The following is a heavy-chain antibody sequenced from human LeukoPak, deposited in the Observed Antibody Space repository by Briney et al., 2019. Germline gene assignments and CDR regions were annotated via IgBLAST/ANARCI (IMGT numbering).Heavy chain of an antibody. V-gene: IGHV1-69*06. CDR3: ATEMVYGITMVRGVLCY. J-gene: IGHJ4*02. CDR2: IIPMFETP. Sequence: ASVKVSCKISGGTFGRSPISWVRQAPGQGLEWMGGIIPMFETPSYAQNFQGRVTMTEDTSTDTAYMELSSLRSEDTAVYYCATEMVYGITMVRGVLCYWGQGTLVIVSS. D-gene: IGHD3-10*01. CDR1: GGTFGRSP.